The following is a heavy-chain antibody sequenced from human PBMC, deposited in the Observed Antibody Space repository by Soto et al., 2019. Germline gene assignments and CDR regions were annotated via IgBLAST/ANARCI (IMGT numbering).Heavy chain of an antibody. D-gene: IGHD6-13*01. CDR2: ISGSGGST. J-gene: IGHJ4*02. V-gene: IGHV3-23*01. CDR1: GFTFSGYG. Sequence: PGGSLRLSCVASGFTFSGYGMHWVRQAPGKGLEWVSAISGSGGSTYYADSVKGRFTISRDNSKNTLYLQMNSLRAEDTAVYYCAKDWEQQLPFDYWGKGTLVTVSS. CDR3: AKDWEQQLPFDY.